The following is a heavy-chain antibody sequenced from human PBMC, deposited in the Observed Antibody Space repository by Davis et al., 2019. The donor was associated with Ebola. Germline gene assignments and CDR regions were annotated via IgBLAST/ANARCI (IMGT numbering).Heavy chain of an antibody. D-gene: IGHD5-24*01. CDR3: AKDLFRGWLQLRAHYGMDV. CDR1: GFTFSRYG. V-gene: IGHV3-30*02. J-gene: IGHJ6*04. Sequence: PGGSLRLSCAVSGFTFSRYGMHWVRQAPGKGLEWVAFIRFDARSNYFIDSVKGRFTISRDNSKNTLYLQMNSLRAEDTAVYYCAKDLFRGWLQLRAHYGMDVWGKGTTVTVSS. CDR2: IRFDARSN.